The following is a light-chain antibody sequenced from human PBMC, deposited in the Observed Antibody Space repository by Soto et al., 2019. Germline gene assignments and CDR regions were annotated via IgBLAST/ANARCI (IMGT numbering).Light chain of an antibody. Sequence: DLPMTQSPSALSASTGDRVTITCQASQDIRNYLNWYQHKPGKAPKLLIYDASKLQTGVPSRFRGSGSGTTFTFIISSLQPEDVATYYCQQYDKLVTFGQGTKVEMK. V-gene: IGKV1-33*01. CDR2: DAS. CDR1: QDIRNY. CDR3: QQYDKLVT. J-gene: IGKJ1*01.